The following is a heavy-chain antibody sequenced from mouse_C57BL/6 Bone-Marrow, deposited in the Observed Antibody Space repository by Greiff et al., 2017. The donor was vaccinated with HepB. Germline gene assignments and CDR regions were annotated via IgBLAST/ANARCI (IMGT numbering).Heavy chain of an antibody. CDR2: IYPRSGNT. J-gene: IGHJ3*01. Sequence: VQLVESGAELARPGASVKLSCKASGYTFTSYGISWVKQRTGQGLEWIGEIYPRSGNTYYNEKFKGKATLTADKSSSTAYMELRSLTSEDSAVYFCARSYGSSWGFAYWGQGTLVTVSA. CDR3: ARSYGSSWGFAY. CDR1: GYTFTSYG. D-gene: IGHD1-1*01. V-gene: IGHV1-81*01.